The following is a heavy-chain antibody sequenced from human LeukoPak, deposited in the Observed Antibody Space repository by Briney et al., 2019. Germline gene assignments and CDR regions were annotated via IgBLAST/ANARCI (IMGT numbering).Heavy chain of an antibody. V-gene: IGHV4-4*02. CDR3: AREAGPQSLRGTFDP. CDR2: IYHTGST. Sequence: SETLSLTFAVSGGSISSITWWSWVRQPPGKGLEWIGEIYHTGSTNYNPSLKSRVTMSVDKSKNQFSLKLSSVTAADTAVCYCAREAGPQSLRGTFDPWGQGTLVTVSS. D-gene: IGHD1-1*01. CDR1: GGSISSITW. J-gene: IGHJ5*02.